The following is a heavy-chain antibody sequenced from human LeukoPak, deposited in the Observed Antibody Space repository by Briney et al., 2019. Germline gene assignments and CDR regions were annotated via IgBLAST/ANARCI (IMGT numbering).Heavy chain of an antibody. Sequence: GGSLRLSGAASGFTFDDYGMEGGGEAPGKGGRGGCVISWDGGRTDYAESGKGRLKIYRDNRKKSLYLQMNSLRAEDTALYYCAKDKFDGSGSYYFAYSGQGTLVTVSS. D-gene: IGHD3-10*01. J-gene: IGHJ4*02. CDR1: GFTFDDYG. V-gene: IGHV3-43D*03. CDR3: AKDKFDGSGSYYFAY. CDR2: ISWDGGRT.